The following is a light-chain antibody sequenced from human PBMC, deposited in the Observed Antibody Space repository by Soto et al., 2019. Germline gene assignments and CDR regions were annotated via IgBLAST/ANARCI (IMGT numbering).Light chain of an antibody. CDR2: DAS. V-gene: IGKV3-11*01. CDR3: QQRSNWPPIT. CDR1: QSISSY. J-gene: IGKJ5*01. Sequence: EIVLTQSPATLSLSPGERATLSCRASQSISSYLAWYQHKPGQAPRLLIYDASNRATGIPARFSGSGSGTDFTLTISSLEPEDCAVYYCQQRSNWPPITFGQGTRLEI.